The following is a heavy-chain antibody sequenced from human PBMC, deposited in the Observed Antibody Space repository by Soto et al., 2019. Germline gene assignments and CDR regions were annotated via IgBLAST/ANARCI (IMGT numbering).Heavy chain of an antibody. J-gene: IGHJ5*02. Sequence: PSETLSLTCTVSGGSVSSGSYYWSWIRQPPGKGLEWIGYIYYSGSTYYNPSLKSRVTMSVDTSKNQFSLKLSSVTAVDTAVYYCARTITNGWFGELSPNNWFDPWGQGTXVTVSS. CDR1: GGSVSSGSYY. D-gene: IGHD3-10*01. CDR2: IYYSGST. CDR3: ARTITNGWFGELSPNNWFDP. V-gene: IGHV4-61*01.